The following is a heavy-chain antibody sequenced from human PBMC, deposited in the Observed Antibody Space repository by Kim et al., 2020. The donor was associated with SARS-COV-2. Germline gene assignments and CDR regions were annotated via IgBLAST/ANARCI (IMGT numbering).Heavy chain of an antibody. CDR3: AKDYGGYLGY. J-gene: IGHJ4*02. CDR1: GFTFSSYA. D-gene: IGHD2-15*01. Sequence: GWSLRLSCAASGFTFSSYAMSWVRQAPGKGLEWVSAIGASGGSTYYADSVKGRFTISRDNSKNTLYLQMNSLRAEDTAVYYCAKDYGGYLGYWGQGTLVTVSS. CDR2: IGASGGST. V-gene: IGHV3-23*01.